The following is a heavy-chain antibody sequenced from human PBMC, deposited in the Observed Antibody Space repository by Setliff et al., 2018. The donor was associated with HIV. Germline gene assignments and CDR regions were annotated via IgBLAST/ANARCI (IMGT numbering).Heavy chain of an antibody. CDR3: VRGYYYDKTGYGTFDI. J-gene: IGHJ3*02. V-gene: IGHV1-18*04. D-gene: IGHD3-22*01. Sequence: GASVKVSCKASGYTFTAYGITWVRQAPGQGLEWMGWMSAYSGDTKYAQKIQGRVNMTRDTSTDTAYVELRSLRFDDTALYYCVRGYYYDKTGYGTFDIWGQGTMVTVSS. CDR2: MSAYSGDT. CDR1: GYTFTAYG.